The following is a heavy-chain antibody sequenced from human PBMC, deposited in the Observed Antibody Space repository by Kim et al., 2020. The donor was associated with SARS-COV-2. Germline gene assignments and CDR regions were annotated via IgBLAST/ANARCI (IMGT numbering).Heavy chain of an antibody. D-gene: IGHD4-17*01. CDR3: AGKNYGGNSGGWYFDL. V-gene: IGHV4-34*01. J-gene: IGHJ2*01. Sequence: SLKSRVTISVDTSKNQFSLKLSSVPAADTAVYYCAGKNYGGNSGGWYFDLWGRGTLVTVSS.